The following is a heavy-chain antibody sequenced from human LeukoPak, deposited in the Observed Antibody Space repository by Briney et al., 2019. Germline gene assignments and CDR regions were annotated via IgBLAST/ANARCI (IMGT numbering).Heavy chain of an antibody. CDR3: ARTQIVATINWFAP. CDR1: GYTFTSYG. Sequence: ASVKVSCRASGYTFTSYGISWVRQAPGQGLEWMGWISAYNGNTNYAQKLQGRVTMTTDTSTSTAYMELRSLRSDDTAVYYCARTQIVATINWFAPWGQGTLVTVSS. D-gene: IGHD5-12*01. CDR2: ISAYNGNT. J-gene: IGHJ5*02. V-gene: IGHV1-18*01.